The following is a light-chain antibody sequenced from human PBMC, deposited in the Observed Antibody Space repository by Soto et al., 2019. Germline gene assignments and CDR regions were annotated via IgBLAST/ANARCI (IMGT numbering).Light chain of an antibody. V-gene: IGLV2-14*01. Sequence: QSALTQAASVSGSPGQSITISCTGTSSDVGGYNYVSWYQQHPGKAPKFMIYDVTNRPSGVSNRFSGSKSGNTASLTISGLLAEDEADYYCSSYTSNNTVVFGGGTKLTVL. CDR3: SSYTSNNTVV. CDR1: SSDVGGYNY. CDR2: DVT. J-gene: IGLJ2*01.